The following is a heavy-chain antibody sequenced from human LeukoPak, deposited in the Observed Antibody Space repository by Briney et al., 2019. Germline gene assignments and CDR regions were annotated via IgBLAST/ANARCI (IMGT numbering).Heavy chain of an antibody. Sequence: ASVKVSCKASGYTVTSYGISWVRQAPGQGLEWMGWISAYNGNTNYAQKLQGRVTMTTDTSTSTAYMELRSLRSDDTAVYYCAREGCSGGSCYRGDYWGQGTPVTVSS. J-gene: IGHJ4*02. V-gene: IGHV1-18*04. D-gene: IGHD2-15*01. CDR2: ISAYNGNT. CDR1: GYTVTSYG. CDR3: AREGCSGGSCYRGDY.